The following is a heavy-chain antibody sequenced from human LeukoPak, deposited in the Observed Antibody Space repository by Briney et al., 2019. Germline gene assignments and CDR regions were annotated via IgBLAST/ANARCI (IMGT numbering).Heavy chain of an antibody. V-gene: IGHV3-23*01. D-gene: IGHD2-2*01. CDR1: GFTFSSYA. CDR3: AKYGHCSSTSCYAYFDY. Sequence: PGGSLRLSCAASGFTFSSYAMSWVRQAPGKGLEWVSTISGSGGRTYYADPVKGRFTTSRDNSKNTLYLQMNSLRAEDTAVYYCAKYGHCSSTSCYAYFDYWGQGTLVTVSS. J-gene: IGHJ4*02. CDR2: ISGSGGRT.